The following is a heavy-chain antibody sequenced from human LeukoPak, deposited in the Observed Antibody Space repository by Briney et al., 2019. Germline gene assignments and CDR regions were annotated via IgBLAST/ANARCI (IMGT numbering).Heavy chain of an antibody. CDR3: ARISLGAIWGYYYGMDV. J-gene: IGHJ6*02. D-gene: IGHD1-26*01. V-gene: IGHV1-69*13. Sequence: SVKVSCKASGGTFSSYAISWVRQAPGQGLEWMGGIIPIFGTANYAQKFQGRVTFTADESTSTAYMELSSLRSEDTAVFYCARISLGAIWGYYYGMDVWGQGTTVTVSS. CDR2: IIPIFGTA. CDR1: GGTFSSYA.